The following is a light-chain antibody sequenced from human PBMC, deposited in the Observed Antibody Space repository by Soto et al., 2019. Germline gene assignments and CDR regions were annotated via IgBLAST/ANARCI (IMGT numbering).Light chain of an antibody. V-gene: IGKV3-11*01. Sequence: IVLTQSPATLSLSPGERATLSCRASQSISTYLAWYQQKPGQAPRLLIYDASNRATGIPARFSGSGSGTDFTLTISSLEPEDSAVYYCQQRNNWPPKFTFGPGTKVEIK. CDR3: QQRNNWPPKFT. J-gene: IGKJ3*01. CDR1: QSISTY. CDR2: DAS.